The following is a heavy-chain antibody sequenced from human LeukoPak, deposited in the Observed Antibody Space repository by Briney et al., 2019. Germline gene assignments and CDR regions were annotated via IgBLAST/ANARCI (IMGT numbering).Heavy chain of an antibody. CDR2: IKSSSSTI. D-gene: IGHD3-22*01. J-gene: IGHJ3*02. Sequence: GGSLRLSCAASGFTFSNYNMNWVRQAPGKGLEWVSYIKSSSSTIYSADSVKGRFTVSRDNANNSFYLQMDSLRADDPAVYYCGRGLNSSVAFDSLGEGTMVTLSP. CDR1: GFTFSNYN. V-gene: IGHV3-48*01. CDR3: GRGLNSSVAFDS.